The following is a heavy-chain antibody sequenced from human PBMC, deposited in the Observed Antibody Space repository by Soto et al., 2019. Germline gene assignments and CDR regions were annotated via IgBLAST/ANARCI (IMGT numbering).Heavy chain of an antibody. V-gene: IGHV3-23*01. CDR3: AKVYYNCWSGSEY. D-gene: IGHD3-3*01. Sequence: EVQLLESGGGLVQPGGSLRLSCAASGFTFSTYAMSWVRQAPGKGLEWVSAISGSGGSTYYADSVKGRFTISRDNSKNTLYLQVNSLRAEDTGVYYCAKVYYNCWSGSEYWGQGALVTVSS. CDR1: GFTFSTYA. CDR2: ISGSGGST. J-gene: IGHJ4*02.